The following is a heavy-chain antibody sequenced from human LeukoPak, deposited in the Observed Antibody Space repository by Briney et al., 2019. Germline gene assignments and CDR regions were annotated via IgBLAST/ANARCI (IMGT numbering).Heavy chain of an antibody. CDR3: ARVKDRFSGSYYVGSGFDI. Sequence: ASVKVSCKASGYTFTSYGISWVRQAPGQGLEWMGWISAYNGNTSYAQKLQGRVTMTTDTSTSTVYMELRTLISDDTAVYYCARVKDRFSGSYYVGSGFDIWGQGTTVTVSS. CDR1: GYTFTSYG. J-gene: IGHJ3*02. V-gene: IGHV1-18*01. D-gene: IGHD1-26*01. CDR2: ISAYNGNT.